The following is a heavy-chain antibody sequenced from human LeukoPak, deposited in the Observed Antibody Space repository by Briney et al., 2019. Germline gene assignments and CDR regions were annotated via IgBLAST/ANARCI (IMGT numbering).Heavy chain of an antibody. CDR3: ARDAAAGREGYNFDY. Sequence: ASVTVSCKASTYTFTNYGISWVRQAPGQGLEWMGWISGYNGNTKYAQQFQGRDTMTTDTSTSTAYMELRSLRSDDTAVYYCARDAAAGREGYNFDYWGQGTLVTVSS. V-gene: IGHV1-18*01. D-gene: IGHD5-24*01. J-gene: IGHJ4*02. CDR1: TYTFTNYG. CDR2: ISGYNGNT.